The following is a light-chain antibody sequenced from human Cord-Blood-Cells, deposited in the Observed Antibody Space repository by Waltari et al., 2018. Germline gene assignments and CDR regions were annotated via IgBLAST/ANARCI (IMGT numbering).Light chain of an antibody. Sequence: EIVLTQSPATLSLSPGSRATLSCRASQSVSSYLAWYPQKPGQAPSLLIYDGSNRATGIPARFSGSESGTDFTLTISSLEPEDVAVYYCQQRSNRVITFGQGTRLEIK. CDR3: QQRSNRVIT. V-gene: IGKV3-11*01. CDR1: QSVSSY. J-gene: IGKJ5*01. CDR2: DGS.